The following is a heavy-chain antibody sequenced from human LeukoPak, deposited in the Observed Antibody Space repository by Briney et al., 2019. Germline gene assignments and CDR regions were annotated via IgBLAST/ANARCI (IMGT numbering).Heavy chain of an antibody. CDR2: IYYSGST. J-gene: IGHJ5*02. Sequence: SETLSLTCTVSGGSISSYYWSWIRQPPGKGLEWIGYIYYSGSTNYNPSLKSRVTISVDTSKNQFSLKLSSVTAADTAVYYCARHGWGSRVYWFDPWGQGTLVTVSS. D-gene: IGHD2-21*01. V-gene: IGHV4-59*08. CDR3: ARHGWGSRVYWFDP. CDR1: GGSISSYY.